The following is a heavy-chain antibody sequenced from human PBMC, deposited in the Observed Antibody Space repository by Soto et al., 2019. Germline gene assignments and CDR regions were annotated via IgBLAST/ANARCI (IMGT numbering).Heavy chain of an antibody. D-gene: IGHD3-16*01. CDR2: INPNSGGT. V-gene: IGHV1-2*02. CDR3: AEIKGPYTTSTAVY. CDR1: GYTVTGYY. Sequence: ASVKGSCKASGYTVTGYYMHWVRQAPGQGLEWMGWINPNSGGTNYAQKFQGRVTMTRDTSISTAYMELSRLRSDDTAVYYCAEIKGPYTTSTAVYWGQGTMVTV. J-gene: IGHJ4*02.